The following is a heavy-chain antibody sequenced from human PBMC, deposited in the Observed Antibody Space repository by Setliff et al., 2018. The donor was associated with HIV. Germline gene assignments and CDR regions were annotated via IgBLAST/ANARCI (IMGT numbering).Heavy chain of an antibody. D-gene: IGHD3-10*01. CDR3: NMGHYRKSSE. Sequence: GESLRLSCAASGFSFSEFWMNWVRQAPGKGLEWVANIKADESEKYYVDSVKGRFTISRDNTKNSLFLQMDRLRVEDTAVYYCNMGHYRKSSEWGRGTLVTVPS. CDR2: IKADESEK. V-gene: IGHV3-7*03. J-gene: IGHJ4*02. CDR1: GFSFSEFW.